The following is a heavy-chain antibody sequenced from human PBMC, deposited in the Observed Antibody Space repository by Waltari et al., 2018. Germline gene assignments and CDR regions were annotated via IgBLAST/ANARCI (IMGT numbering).Heavy chain of an antibody. CDR1: GGTFPTYG. CDR3: ATHDTFDI. CDR2: IILVLDTA. J-gene: IGHJ3*02. Sequence: QVLLVQSGAEVKKPGSSVKVSCRASGGTFPTYGISWVRQAPGQGLEWMGKIILVLDTADYAQKFQGRVTITADKSTDTVYMELSSLRSEDTTTYYCATHDTFDIWGQGTFVRVSS. D-gene: IGHD1-1*01. V-gene: IGHV1-69*04.